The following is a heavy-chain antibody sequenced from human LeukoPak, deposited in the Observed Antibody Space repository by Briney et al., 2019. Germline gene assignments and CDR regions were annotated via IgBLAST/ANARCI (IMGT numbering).Heavy chain of an antibody. Sequence: ASVTVSLTASVYTFTDYYMHWGQQAPGKGRGRVGRVDLEDGETINSKNFHGRVTTTSDTTSDTAYMQQSSLRSEDTAVYYCATDPPCGGDRYSEGYWGQGTLVTVSS. CDR3: ATDPPCGGDRYSEGY. CDR2: VDLEDGET. D-gene: IGHD2-21*02. V-gene: IGHV1-69-2*01. CDR1: VYTFTDYY. J-gene: IGHJ4*02.